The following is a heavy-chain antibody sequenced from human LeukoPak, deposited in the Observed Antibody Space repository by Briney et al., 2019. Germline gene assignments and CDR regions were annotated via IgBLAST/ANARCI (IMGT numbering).Heavy chain of an antibody. J-gene: IGHJ4*02. CDR1: GGSLSSYY. CDR3: ARVRWGSFDY. V-gene: IGHV4-59*01. D-gene: IGHD1-26*01. Sequence: SETLSLTCTVSGGSLSSYYWSWIRQPPGKGLEWIGYIYYSGSTNYNPSLKSRVTISVDTSKNQFSLKLSSVTAADTAVYYCARVRWGSFDYWGQGTLVTVSS. CDR2: IYYSGST.